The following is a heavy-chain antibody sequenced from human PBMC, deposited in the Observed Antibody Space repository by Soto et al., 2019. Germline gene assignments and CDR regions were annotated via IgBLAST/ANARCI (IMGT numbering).Heavy chain of an antibody. J-gene: IGHJ3*02. CDR1: GDSVSSNSAA. Sequence: SQTLSITFAISGDSVSSNSAAWNWNRQSPSRGLEWLGRTYYRSKWYNDYAVSVKSRITINPDTSKNQFSLQLNSVTPEDTAVYYCARVNIAAAGPSLGAFDIWGQGTMVTVS. CDR3: ARVNIAAAGPSLGAFDI. V-gene: IGHV6-1*01. D-gene: IGHD6-13*01. CDR2: TYYRSKWYN.